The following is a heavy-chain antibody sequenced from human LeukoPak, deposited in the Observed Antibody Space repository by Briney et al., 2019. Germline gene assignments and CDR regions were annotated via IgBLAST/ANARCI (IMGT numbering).Heavy chain of an antibody. D-gene: IGHD6-19*01. CDR1: GYSFSSGFF. J-gene: IGHJ5*02. Sequence: SETLSLTCTVSGYSFSSGFFWGWIRQPPGKGLEWIGSLYHTGTTYNNPSLKSRVTMSLDTSKNQFPLKMTSVTAADTAVYYCARDKDLAVAANWFDPWGQGTLVIVS. CDR2: LYHTGTT. CDR3: ARDKDLAVAANWFDP. V-gene: IGHV4-38-2*02.